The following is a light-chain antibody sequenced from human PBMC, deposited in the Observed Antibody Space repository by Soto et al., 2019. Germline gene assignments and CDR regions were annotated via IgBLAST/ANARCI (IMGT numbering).Light chain of an antibody. J-gene: IGKJ2*01. V-gene: IGKV1-39*01. Sequence: DIQITQSPSSLSASVGDRVTITCRASQSITTYLNWYQQKPGKAPQLLIYVASSLQSGVPSRFSGSGSGTDFALTISSLQPEDFASYYCQQSSSIPYTFGQGTKLEIK. CDR1: QSITTY. CDR2: VAS. CDR3: QQSSSIPYT.